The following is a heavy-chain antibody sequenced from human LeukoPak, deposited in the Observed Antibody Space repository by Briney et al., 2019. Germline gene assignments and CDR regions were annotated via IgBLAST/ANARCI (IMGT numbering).Heavy chain of an antibody. CDR2: INHSGST. D-gene: IGHD6-19*01. CDR1: GGSFSGYY. V-gene: IGHV4-34*01. Sequence: SETLSLTCAVYGGSFSGYYWSWIRQPPGKGLEWIGEINHSGSTNYNPSLKSRVTISVDTSKNQFSLKLSSVTAADTAVYYCARKGYSSGFDYWGQGTLVAVSS. J-gene: IGHJ4*02. CDR3: ARKGYSSGFDY.